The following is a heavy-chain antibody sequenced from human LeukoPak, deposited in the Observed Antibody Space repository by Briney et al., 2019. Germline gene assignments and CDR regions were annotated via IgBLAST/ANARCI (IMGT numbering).Heavy chain of an antibody. CDR2: IYWNDDK. CDR3: ARIAAAGTERYFDY. Sequence: SGPTLVNPTQTLTLTCTFSGFSLSTSGVGVGWIRQPPGKALEWLALIYWNDDKRYSPSLKSRLTITKDTSKNQVVLTMTNMDPVDTATYYCARIAAAGTERYFDYWGQGTLVTVSS. D-gene: IGHD6-13*01. J-gene: IGHJ4*02. CDR1: GFSLSTSGVG. V-gene: IGHV2-5*01.